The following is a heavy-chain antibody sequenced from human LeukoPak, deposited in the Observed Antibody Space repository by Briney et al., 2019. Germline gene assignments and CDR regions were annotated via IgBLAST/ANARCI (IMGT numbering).Heavy chain of an antibody. Sequence: GRSLRLSCAASGFTFRNYGMHWVRQAPGKGLEWVAVIWYDGSNKYYADSVKGRFTISRDNSKNTLYLQMHSLRAEDTAVYYCASPSSGQSFDIWGQGTMVTVSS. V-gene: IGHV3-33*08. CDR2: IWYDGSNK. J-gene: IGHJ3*02. D-gene: IGHD6-19*01. CDR3: ASPSSGQSFDI. CDR1: GFTFRNYG.